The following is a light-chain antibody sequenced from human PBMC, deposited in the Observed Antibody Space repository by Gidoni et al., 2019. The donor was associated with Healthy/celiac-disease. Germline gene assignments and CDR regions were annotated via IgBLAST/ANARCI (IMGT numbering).Light chain of an antibody. Sequence: DILLTQSPGTLSLSPGERAILSCSASQSVSSSYLAWYQQKPGQPPRLLIFGASSMATGIPDRFSGSGCGTDFTITISRLEPDDFAVYYCQQYGSSPQLTFGGGTRVEIK. J-gene: IGKJ4*01. CDR1: QSVSSSY. CDR2: GAS. CDR3: QQYGSSPQLT. V-gene: IGKV3-20*01.